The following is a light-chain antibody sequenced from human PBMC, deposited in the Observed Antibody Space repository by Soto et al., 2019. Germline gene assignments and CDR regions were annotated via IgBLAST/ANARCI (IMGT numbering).Light chain of an antibody. CDR2: DVS. CDR1: SSDVGGYNY. CDR3: SSYTGNVV. V-gene: IGLV2-14*01. Sequence: QSALTQPASVSGSPGQSITISCTGTSSDVGGYNYVSWYQQHPGKAPKLMIYDVSARPSGVSNRFSGSKSGNTASLTISGRQAEDEADYYCSSYTGNVVFGGGTKVTVL. J-gene: IGLJ2*01.